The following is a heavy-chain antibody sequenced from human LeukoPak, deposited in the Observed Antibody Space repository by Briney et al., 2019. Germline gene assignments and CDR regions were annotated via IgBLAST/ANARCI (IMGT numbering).Heavy chain of an antibody. CDR3: ARDPRWEVYSFDY. D-gene: IGHD1-26*01. Sequence: PSETLSLTCTVSGYSISSGYYWGWIRQPPGKGLEWIGSIYHSGSTYYNPSLKSRVTISVDTSKNQFSLKLSSVTAADTAVYYCARDPRWEVYSFDYWGQGILVTVSS. J-gene: IGHJ4*02. CDR1: GYSISSGYY. CDR2: IYHSGST. V-gene: IGHV4-38-2*02.